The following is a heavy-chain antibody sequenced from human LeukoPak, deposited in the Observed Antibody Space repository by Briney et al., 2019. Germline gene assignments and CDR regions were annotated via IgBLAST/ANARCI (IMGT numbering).Heavy chain of an antibody. J-gene: IGHJ4*02. D-gene: IGHD2-8*01. V-gene: IGHV3-53*01. CDR3: TKDVQLLI. CDR1: GFTVSSNY. CDR2: IYSGGST. Sequence: GGSLRLSCAASGFTVSSNYMSWVRQAPGKGLEWVSVIYSGGSTYYADSVKGRFTITRNNSKNTQYPQINSLRAEDTAVNYSTKDVQLLIWGQGTLVTVSS.